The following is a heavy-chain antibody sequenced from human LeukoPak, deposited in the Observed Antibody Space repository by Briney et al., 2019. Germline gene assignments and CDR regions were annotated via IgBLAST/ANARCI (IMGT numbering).Heavy chain of an antibody. Sequence: TGGSLRLSCAASGITFNTYSMSWVRRAPRKGREWVSYISSGSSTIYYADSVKGRFNISRDNAKNSLYLQMNSLREDETAVYYCAKDLRYSSSWGQGTLVTVSS. V-gene: IGHV3-48*02. D-gene: IGHD6-13*01. CDR2: ISSGSSTI. CDR3: AKDLRYSSS. J-gene: IGHJ4*02. CDR1: GITFNTYS.